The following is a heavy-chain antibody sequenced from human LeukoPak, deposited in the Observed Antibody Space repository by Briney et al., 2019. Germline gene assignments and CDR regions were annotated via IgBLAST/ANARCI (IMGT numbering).Heavy chain of an antibody. J-gene: IGHJ6*02. CDR3: ARDLAYDFWSGYPSRVSIDGMDV. D-gene: IGHD3-3*01. Sequence: ASVKVSCKASGYTFTSNYIHWVRQAPGQGLEWMGMIYPRDGSTSYAQKFQGRVTMTRDTSTSTVYMELSSLRSEDTAVYYCARDLAYDFWSGYPSRVSIDGMDVWGQGTTVTVSS. V-gene: IGHV1-46*01. CDR1: GYTFTSNY. CDR2: IYPRDGST.